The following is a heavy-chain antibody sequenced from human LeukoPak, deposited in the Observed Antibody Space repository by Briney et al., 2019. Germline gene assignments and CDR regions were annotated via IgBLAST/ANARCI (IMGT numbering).Heavy chain of an antibody. CDR1: GFTVSSNY. J-gene: IGHJ5*02. CDR2: IYSGGST. CDR3: ALYYYDSSGYYNWFDP. V-gene: IGHV3-53*01. D-gene: IGHD3-22*01. Sequence: PGGSLRLSCAASGFTVSSNYMSWVRQAPGKGLEWVSVIYSGGSTYYADAVKGRFTISRDNSKNTLYLQMNSLRAGDTAVYYCALYYYDSSGYYNWFDPWGQGTLVTVSS.